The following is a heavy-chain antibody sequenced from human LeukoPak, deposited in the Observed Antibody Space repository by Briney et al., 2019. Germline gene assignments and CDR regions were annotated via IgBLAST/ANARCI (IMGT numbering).Heavy chain of an antibody. V-gene: IGHV3-30*18. D-gene: IGHD6-13*01. CDR1: GFTFSSYG. CDR2: ISYDGSNK. Sequence: GGSLRLSCAASGFTFSSYGMHWVRQAPGKGLEWVAVISYDGSNKYYADSVKGRFTISRDNSKNTLYLQMNSLRAEDTAVYYCAKGPGGSWYVGLDYWGQGTLVTVSS. J-gene: IGHJ4*02. CDR3: AKGPGGSWYVGLDY.